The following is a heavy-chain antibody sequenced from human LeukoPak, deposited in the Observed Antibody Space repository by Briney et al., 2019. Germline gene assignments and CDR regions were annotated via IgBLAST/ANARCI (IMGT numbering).Heavy chain of an antibody. CDR1: GYRFTSYW. Sequence: GESLKISCKGSGYRFTSYWIGWVRQMPGKGLEWMGIIYPGDSDTRYSPSFQGQVTISADKSINTAYLQWNSLKASDTAMYYCACRGSYSSFDYWGQGTLVTVSS. CDR3: ACRGSYSSFDY. V-gene: IGHV5-51*01. J-gene: IGHJ4*02. D-gene: IGHD1-26*01. CDR2: IYPGDSDT.